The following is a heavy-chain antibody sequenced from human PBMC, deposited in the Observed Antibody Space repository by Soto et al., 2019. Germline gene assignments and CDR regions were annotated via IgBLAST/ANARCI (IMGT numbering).Heavy chain of an antibody. D-gene: IGHD6-19*01. CDR1: GGSISSYY. J-gene: IGHJ6*02. V-gene: IGHV4-59*01. CDR2: IYYSGST. CDR3: ARGREIVSSGLSGYYYYYGMDV. Sequence: PXETLSLSCTVSGGSISSYYWSWIRQPPGKGLDWIGYIYYSGSTNYNPSLKSRVTISVDTSKNQFSLKLSSVNAADTDVYYCARGREIVSSGLSGYYYYYGMDVWGQGTTVTVSS.